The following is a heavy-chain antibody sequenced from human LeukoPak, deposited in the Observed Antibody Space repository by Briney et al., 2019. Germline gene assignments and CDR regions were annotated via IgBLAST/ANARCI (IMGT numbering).Heavy chain of an antibody. D-gene: IGHD6-19*01. CDR1: GGTFSSYA. J-gene: IGHJ4*02. CDR3: ASLGRSGWYGETFDY. CDR2: IIPILGIA. Sequence: SVKVSCKASGGTFSSYAISWVRQAPGQGLEWMGRIIPILGIANYAQKFQGRVTITADKSTSTAYMELSSLRSEDTAVYYCASLGRSGWYGETFDYWGQGTLVTVSS. V-gene: IGHV1-69*04.